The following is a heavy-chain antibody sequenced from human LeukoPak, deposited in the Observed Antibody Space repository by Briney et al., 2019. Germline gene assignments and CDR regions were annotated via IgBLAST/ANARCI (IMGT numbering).Heavy chain of an antibody. CDR2: ISYDGSNK. V-gene: IGHV3-30*07. CDR1: GFTFSSYA. CDR3: ARDPVCDY. J-gene: IGHJ4*02. Sequence: GGSLRLSCAASGFTFSSYAMHWVRQAPGKGLEWVAVISYDGSNKYYADSVKGRFTISRDNSKNTLYLQMNSLRADDTAVYYCARDPVCDYWGQGTLVTVSS.